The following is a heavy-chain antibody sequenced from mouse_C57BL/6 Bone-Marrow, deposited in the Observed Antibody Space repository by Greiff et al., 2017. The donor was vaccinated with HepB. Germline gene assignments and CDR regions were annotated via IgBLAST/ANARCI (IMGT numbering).Heavy chain of an antibody. D-gene: IGHD2-1*01. V-gene: IGHV5-6*01. J-gene: IGHJ4*01. CDR3: ARTYGNYAMDY. Sequence: EVHLVESGGDLVKPGGSLKLSCAASGFTFSSYGMSWVRQTPDKRLEWVATISSGGSYTYYPDSVKGRFPISRDNAKNTLYLQMSSLKSEDTAMYYCARTYGNYAMDYWGQGTSVTVSS. CDR1: GFTFSSYG. CDR2: ISSGGSYT.